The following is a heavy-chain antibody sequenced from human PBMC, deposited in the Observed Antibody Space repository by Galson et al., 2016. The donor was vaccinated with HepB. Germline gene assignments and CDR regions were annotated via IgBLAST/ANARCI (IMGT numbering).Heavy chain of an antibody. J-gene: IGHJ4*02. CDR1: GFIFSGSV. D-gene: IGHD3-16*01. CDR3: SSRDFTHYGVDY. CDR2: IRSKTHSSAT. Sequence: SLILSCAGSGFIFSGSVMHWVRQASGNGLAWVGRIRSKTHSSATAYATSVEGRFTISRDDSKNTTYLLMNSLKTEDTAVYYCSSRDFTHYGVDYWGLGTLVIVSS. V-gene: IGHV3-73*01.